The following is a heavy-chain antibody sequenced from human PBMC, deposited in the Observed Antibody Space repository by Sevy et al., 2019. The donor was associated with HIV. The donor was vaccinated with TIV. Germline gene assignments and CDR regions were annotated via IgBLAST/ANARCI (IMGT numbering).Heavy chain of an antibody. D-gene: IGHD3-22*01. J-gene: IGHJ4*02. V-gene: IGHV3-30*18. Sequence: GGSLRLPCSASGFTFSNYAMHWVRQAPGKGLEWVGFISYDGSNKYYADSVKGRFTISRDNGNNTLYLQMNSLGAEDTAVYYCAKDYRVLLITTIDYWGQGTLVTVSS. CDR2: ISYDGSNK. CDR1: GFTFSNYA. CDR3: AKDYRVLLITTIDY.